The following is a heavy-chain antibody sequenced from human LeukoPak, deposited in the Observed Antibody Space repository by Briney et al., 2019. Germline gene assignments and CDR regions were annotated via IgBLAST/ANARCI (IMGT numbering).Heavy chain of an antibody. Sequence: SETLSLTCTVSGGSISSYYWSWIRQPPGKGLEWIGYIYYSGSTNYNPSLKSRVTISVDTSKNQFSLKLSSVTAADTAVYYCARADYYGSGSSNDYWGQGTLVTVPS. J-gene: IGHJ4*02. CDR3: ARADYYGSGSSNDY. CDR1: GGSISSYY. V-gene: IGHV4-59*01. D-gene: IGHD3-10*01. CDR2: IYYSGST.